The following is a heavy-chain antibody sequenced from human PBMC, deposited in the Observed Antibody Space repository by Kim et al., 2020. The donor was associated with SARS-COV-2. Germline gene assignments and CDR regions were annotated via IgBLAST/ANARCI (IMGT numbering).Heavy chain of an antibody. CDR3: ARHSNSFAGDAFDI. Sequence: SETLSLTCTVSGGSISSSSYYWGWIRQPPGKGLEWIGSIYYSGSTYYNPSLKSRVTISVDTSKNQFSLKLSSVTAADTAVYYCARHSNSFAGDAFDIWGQGTMVTVSS. J-gene: IGHJ3*02. V-gene: IGHV4-39*01. CDR1: GGSISSSSYY. D-gene: IGHD1-26*01. CDR2: IYYSGST.